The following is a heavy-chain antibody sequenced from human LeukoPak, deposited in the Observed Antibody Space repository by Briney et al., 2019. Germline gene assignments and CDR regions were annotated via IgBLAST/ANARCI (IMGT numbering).Heavy chain of an antibody. CDR1: GDSISSSSYY. V-gene: IGHV4-39*07. J-gene: IGHJ3*02. Sequence: SETLSLTCTVSGDSISSSSYYWGWIRQPPGKRLEWIGSVYYSGSTYYNPSLKSRVTISVDTSKNQFSLKLSSVTAADTAVYYCAREGDLRDGFDIWGQGTMVTVSS. CDR2: VYYSGST. CDR3: AREGDLRDGFDI. D-gene: IGHD3-16*01.